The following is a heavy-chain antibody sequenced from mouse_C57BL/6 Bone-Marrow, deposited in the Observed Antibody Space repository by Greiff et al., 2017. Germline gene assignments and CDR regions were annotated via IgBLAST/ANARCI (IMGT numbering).Heavy chain of an antibody. J-gene: IGHJ3*01. CDR3: ARDCFAY. V-gene: IGHV1-55*01. Sequence: VQLQQPGAELVKPGASVKMSCKASGYTFTSYWITWVKQRPGQGLEWIGDIYPGSGSTNYNEKFKSKATLPVDTSASTAYMQLSSLTSGDSAVYYCARDCFAYWGQGTLVTVSA. CDR2: IYPGSGST. CDR1: GYTFTSYW.